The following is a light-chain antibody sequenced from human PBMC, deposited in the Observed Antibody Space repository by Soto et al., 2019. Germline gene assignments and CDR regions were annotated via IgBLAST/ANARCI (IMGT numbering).Light chain of an antibody. CDR1: NSNIGSNYD. V-gene: IGLV1-40*01. CDR2: GNT. Sequence: QSVLTQPPSVSGAPGQSVTISCTGSNSNIGSNYDVIWYQQLPGTAPKLLIYGNTHRPSGVPHRFSGSKSGTLASLAITGLQPEDEADYYCQSYDSRLSGYVFGSGTKVTVL. J-gene: IGLJ1*01. CDR3: QSYDSRLSGYV.